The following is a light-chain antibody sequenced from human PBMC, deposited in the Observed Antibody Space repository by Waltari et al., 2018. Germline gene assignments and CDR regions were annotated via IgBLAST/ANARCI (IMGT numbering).Light chain of an antibody. Sequence: IQMTQSPSSLSASVGDTVNITCRASQSVSNYLSWYQHKQGRAPELLIYDASTLQPGVPAPFSGSGSGTDFTLSISSLQPEDFATYYCLQSYHVLIFTFGPGTKVDVK. V-gene: IGKV1-39*01. J-gene: IGKJ3*01. CDR3: LQSYHVLIFT. CDR1: QSVSNY. CDR2: DAS.